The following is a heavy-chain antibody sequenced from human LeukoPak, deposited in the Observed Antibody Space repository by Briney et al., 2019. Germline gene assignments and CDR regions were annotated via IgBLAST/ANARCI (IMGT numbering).Heavy chain of an antibody. CDR2: ISRSSSII. CDR3: ARDDSDYAHPVDY. Sequence: GGSLRLSCAASGFTFSSYSMNWVRQAPGKGLEWVSYISRSSSIIYYADSVKGRFTISRDDAKNSLFLQMNSLRAEDTAVYYCARDDSDYAHPVDYWGQGTLVTVSS. V-gene: IGHV3-48*04. J-gene: IGHJ4*02. CDR1: GFTFSSYS. D-gene: IGHD4-11*01.